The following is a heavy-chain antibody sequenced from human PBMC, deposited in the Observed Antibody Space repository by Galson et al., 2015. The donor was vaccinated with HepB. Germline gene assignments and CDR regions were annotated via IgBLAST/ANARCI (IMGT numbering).Heavy chain of an antibody. CDR3: VRVADSDYGDHTHFDY. CDR2: LYRGGST. D-gene: IGHD4-17*01. CDR1: GFTVSSNY. Sequence: SLRLSCAASGFTVSSNYMTWVRQAPGKGLEWVSTLYRGGSTYYADSVKGRFTISRDNVKNSMYLQMNSLRAEDTAVYYCVRVADSDYGDHTHFDYWGQGTLVTVPS. J-gene: IGHJ4*02. V-gene: IGHV3-66*01.